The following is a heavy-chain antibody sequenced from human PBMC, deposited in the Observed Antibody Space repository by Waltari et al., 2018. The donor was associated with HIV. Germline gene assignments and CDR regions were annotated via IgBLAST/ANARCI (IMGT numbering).Heavy chain of an antibody. Sequence: EVQLVESGGGLVQPGGSLRLSCAASGFTFSSYEMNWVRQAPGKGLEWVSYISSSGSTIDYADSVKGRFTISRDNAKNSLYLQMNSLRAEDTAVYYCAPLPNPGLVFDYWGQGTLVTVSS. CDR3: APLPNPGLVFDY. CDR1: GFTFSSYE. V-gene: IGHV3-48*03. J-gene: IGHJ4*02. D-gene: IGHD1-26*01. CDR2: ISSSGSTI.